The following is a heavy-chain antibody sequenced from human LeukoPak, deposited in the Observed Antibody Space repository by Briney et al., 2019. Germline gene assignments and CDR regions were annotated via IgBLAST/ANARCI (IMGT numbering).Heavy chain of an antibody. V-gene: IGHV1-8*01. CDR2: MNPNSGNT. CDR1: GYTFTSYD. Sequence: ASVKVSCKASGYTFTSYDINWVRQATGQGLEWMGWMNPNSGNTGYAQKSQGRVTMTRNTSISTAYMELSSLRSEDTAVYYCARGRRSSGWYIDYWGQGTLVTVSS. CDR3: ARGRRSSGWYIDY. D-gene: IGHD6-19*01. J-gene: IGHJ4*02.